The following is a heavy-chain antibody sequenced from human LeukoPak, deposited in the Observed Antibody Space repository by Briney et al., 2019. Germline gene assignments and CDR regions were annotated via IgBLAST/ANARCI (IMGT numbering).Heavy chain of an antibody. Sequence: SETLSLTCTVSGGSISSNGYYWGWIRQPPGKGLEWIGSFYYTGSTFYSPSLKSRVTISVDTSKNQFSLKLSSVTAADTAVYYCARDRTAAGIFSESYWGQGTLVTVSS. J-gene: IGHJ4*02. CDR3: ARDRTAAGIFSESY. V-gene: IGHV4-39*02. CDR2: FYYTGST. CDR1: GGSISSNGYY. D-gene: IGHD6-13*01.